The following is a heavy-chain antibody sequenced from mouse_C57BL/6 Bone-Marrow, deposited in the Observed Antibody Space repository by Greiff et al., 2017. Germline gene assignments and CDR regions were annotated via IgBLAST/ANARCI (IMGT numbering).Heavy chain of an antibody. CDR2: IDPSDSYT. V-gene: IGHV1-69*01. CDR3: ARDVGFAY. Sequence: QVQLQQPGAELVMPGASVKLSCKASGYTFTSYWMHWVKQRPGQGLEWIGEIDPSDSYTNYNQKFKGKSTLTVDKSSSTAYMQLSSLTSEGSAVYYCARDVGFAYWGQGTLVTVSA. J-gene: IGHJ3*01. CDR1: GYTFTSYW.